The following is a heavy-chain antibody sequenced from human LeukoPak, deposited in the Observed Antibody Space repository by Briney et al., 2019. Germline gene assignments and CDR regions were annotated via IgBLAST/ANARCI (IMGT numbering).Heavy chain of an antibody. J-gene: IGHJ4*02. D-gene: IGHD6-13*01. V-gene: IGHV1-2*02. CDR1: GYTFTGYY. CDR3: ARAVGYSSSWYLTGGSQAQEIFDY. CDR2: INPNSGGT. Sequence: ASVKVSCKASGYTFTGYYMHWVRQAPGQGVERMGWINPNSGGTNYAQKFQGRVTMTRDTSISTAYMELSRLRSDDTAVYYCARAVGYSSSWYLTGGSQAQEIFDYWGQGTLVTVSS.